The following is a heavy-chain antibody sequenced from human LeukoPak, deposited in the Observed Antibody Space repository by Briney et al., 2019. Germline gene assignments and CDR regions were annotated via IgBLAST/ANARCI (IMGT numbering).Heavy chain of an antibody. CDR2: INHGGST. Sequence: SETLSLTCAVYGGSFSGYYWSWIRQPPGKGLEWIGEINHGGSTNYNPSLKSRVTISVDTSKNQFSLKLSSVTAADTAVYYCARGLGGRKKDYWGQGTLVTVSS. V-gene: IGHV4-34*01. CDR3: ARGLGGRKKDY. J-gene: IGHJ4*02. D-gene: IGHD3-16*01. CDR1: GGSFSGYY.